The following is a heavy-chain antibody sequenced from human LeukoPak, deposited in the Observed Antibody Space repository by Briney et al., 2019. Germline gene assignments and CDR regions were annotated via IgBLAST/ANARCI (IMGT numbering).Heavy chain of an antibody. Sequence: PGESLKISCKGSGYSFTSYWIGWVRQMPGKGLEWMGIIYPGGSDTRYSPSFQGQVTISADKSISTAYLQWSSLKASDTAMYYCARPYYYDSSGGSHDAFDIWGQGTMVTVSS. CDR3: ARPYYYDSSGGSHDAFDI. J-gene: IGHJ3*02. V-gene: IGHV5-51*01. CDR1: GYSFTSYW. CDR2: IYPGGSDT. D-gene: IGHD3-22*01.